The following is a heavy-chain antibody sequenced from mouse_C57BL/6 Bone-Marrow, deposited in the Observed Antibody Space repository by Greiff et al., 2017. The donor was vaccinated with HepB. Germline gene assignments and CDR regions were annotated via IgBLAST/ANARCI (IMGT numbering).Heavy chain of an antibody. CDR1: GYTFTSYW. J-gene: IGHJ2*01. D-gene: IGHD1-1*01. V-gene: IGHV1-55*01. CDR3: ARALITTVVAPC. CDR2: IYPGSGST. Sequence: VQLQQPGAELVKPGASVTMSCKASGYTFTSYWITWVKQRPGQGLEWIGDIYPGSGSTNDNEKFKSKATLTVDTSSSTAYMQLSSLTSEDSAVYYCARALITTVVAPCWGQGTTLTVSS.